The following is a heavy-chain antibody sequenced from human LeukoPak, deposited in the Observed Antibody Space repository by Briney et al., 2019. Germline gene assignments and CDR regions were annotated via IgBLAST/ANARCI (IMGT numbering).Heavy chain of an antibody. D-gene: IGHD6-13*01. CDR2: IYHSGST. CDR3: ARSRRGYSSSWNY. CDR1: GYSISSGYY. Sequence: PSETLSLTCTVSGYSISSGYYWGWIRQPPGMGLEWIGSIYHSGSTYYNPSLKSRVTISVDTSKNQFSLKLSSVTAADTAVYYCARSRRGYSSSWNYWGQGTLVTVSS. V-gene: IGHV4-38-2*02. J-gene: IGHJ4*02.